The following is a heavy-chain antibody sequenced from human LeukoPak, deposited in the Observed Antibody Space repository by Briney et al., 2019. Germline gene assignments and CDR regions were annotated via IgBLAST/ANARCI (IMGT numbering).Heavy chain of an antibody. CDR2: TSGDGITT. CDR3: ARDHVYGGADY. D-gene: IGHD5/OR15-5a*01. Sequence: GGSLRLSCAVSGFTFSSCAIHWVRQAPGKGLEWVSLTSGDGITTYFADSVKGRFTISRDNSKSSLFLQMNSLRTEDTALYYCARDHVYGGADYWGQGTLVTVSS. CDR1: GFTFSSCA. J-gene: IGHJ4*02. V-gene: IGHV3-43*02.